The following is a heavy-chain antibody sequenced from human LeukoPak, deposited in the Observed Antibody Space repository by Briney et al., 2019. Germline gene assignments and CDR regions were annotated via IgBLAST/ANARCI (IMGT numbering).Heavy chain of an antibody. CDR2: IKQDGSEE. V-gene: IGHV3-7*01. Sequence: PGGSLRLSCAASGFTFGNYWMSWVRQAPGKGLEWVANIKQDGSEEYYVDSVKGQFTISRDNAKNSLYLQMNSLRAEDTAVYYCARMSPPFSAWGQGTLVIVSS. CDR1: GFTFGNYW. CDR3: ARMSPPFSA. J-gene: IGHJ5*02.